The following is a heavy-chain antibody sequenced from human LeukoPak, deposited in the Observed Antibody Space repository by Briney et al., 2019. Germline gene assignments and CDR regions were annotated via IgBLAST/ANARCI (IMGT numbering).Heavy chain of an antibody. CDR2: IYYSGST. CDR3: ARGTYYSGSGSYSSFDY. CDR1: GGSFSGYY. D-gene: IGHD3-10*01. V-gene: IGHV4-59*01. Sequence: SETLSLTCAVYGGSFSGYYWSWIRQPPGKGLEWIGYIYYSGSTNYNPSLTSRVTISVDTSKNQFSLNLSSVTAADTAVYYCARGTYYSGSGSYSSFDYWGQGTLVTVSS. J-gene: IGHJ4*02.